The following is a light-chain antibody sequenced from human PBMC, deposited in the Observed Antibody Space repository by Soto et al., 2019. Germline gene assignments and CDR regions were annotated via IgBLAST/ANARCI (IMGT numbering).Light chain of an antibody. Sequence: QSVLTQPPSASGTPGQRVTISCSGSSSNIGSNTVDWYQQLPGTAPKLLIYCNNQRPSGVPDRFSGSKSATAASLAISGLQSEDEADYYCAAWDDSRNGPVFGGGTKLTVL. V-gene: IGLV1-44*01. CDR2: CNN. CDR1: SSNIGSNT. CDR3: AAWDDSRNGPV. J-gene: IGLJ3*02.